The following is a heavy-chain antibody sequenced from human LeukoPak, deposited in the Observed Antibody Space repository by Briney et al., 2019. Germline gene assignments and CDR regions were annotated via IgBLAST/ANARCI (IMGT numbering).Heavy chain of an antibody. CDR2: ISYDGSNK. D-gene: IGHD5-18*01. J-gene: IGHJ6*02. CDR3: AKDLSAMVSYCYYYGMDV. V-gene: IGHV3-30*18. CDR1: GFTFSSYG. Sequence: GRSLRLSCAASGFTFSSYGMHWVRQAPGKGLEWVAVISYDGSNKYYADSVKGRFTISRDNSKNTLYLQMNSLRAEDTAVYYCAKDLSAMVSYCYYYGMDVWGQGTTVTVSS.